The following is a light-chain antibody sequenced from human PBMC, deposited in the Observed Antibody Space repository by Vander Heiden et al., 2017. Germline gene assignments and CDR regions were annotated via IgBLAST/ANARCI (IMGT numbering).Light chain of an antibody. CDR2: GAS. V-gene: IGKV3-20*01. Sequence: MVLTNTPGTLSWAPGERATLSCRASHSITSNYLAWYQQKPGQAPRLLNYGASSRATGIPDRLSGSGSATDFTRTISSPVPEDCAVYYRQQYGTVRPPFGGGTKVEIK. CDR1: HSITSNY. J-gene: IGKJ4*01. CDR3: QQYGTVRPP.